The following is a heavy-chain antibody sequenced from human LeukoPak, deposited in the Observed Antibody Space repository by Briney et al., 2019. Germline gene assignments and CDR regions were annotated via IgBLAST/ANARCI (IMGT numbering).Heavy chain of an antibody. CDR3: ARFGHPGGFDI. CDR1: GGTFSSYA. D-gene: IGHD2-15*01. CDR2: IIPIFGTA. Sequence: ASVKVSCKASGGTFSSYAISWVRQAPGQGLEWMGGIIPIFGTANYAQKFQGRVTMTTDTSTSTAYMELRSLRSDDTAVYYCARFGHPGGFDIWGQGTMVTVSS. J-gene: IGHJ3*02. V-gene: IGHV1-69*05.